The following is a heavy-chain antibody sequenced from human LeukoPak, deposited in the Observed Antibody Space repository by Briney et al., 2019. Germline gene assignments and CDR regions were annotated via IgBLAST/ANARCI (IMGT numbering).Heavy chain of an antibody. V-gene: IGHV3-21*01. CDR1: GFTFSSYS. Sequence: PGGSLRLSCAASGFTFSSYSMNWVRQAPGKGLEWVSSISSSSSYVYYADSVKGRFTISRDNAKNSLYLQMNSLRAEDTAVYYCARRSSSSSGSFDYWGQGTLVTVSS. CDR2: ISSSSSYV. CDR3: ARRSSSSSGSFDY. D-gene: IGHD6-13*01. J-gene: IGHJ4*02.